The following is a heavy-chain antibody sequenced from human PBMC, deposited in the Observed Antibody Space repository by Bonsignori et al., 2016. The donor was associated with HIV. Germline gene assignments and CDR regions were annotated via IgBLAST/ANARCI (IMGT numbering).Heavy chain of an antibody. CDR3: ARDRYYGSGSFAFDI. V-gene: IGHV3-66*01. Sequence: VRQAPGKGLEWVSVIYSGGSTYYADSVKGRFTISRDNSKNTLYLQMNSLRAEDTAVYYCARDRYYGSGSFAFDIWGQGTMVTVSS. J-gene: IGHJ3*02. D-gene: IGHD3-10*01. CDR2: IYSGGST.